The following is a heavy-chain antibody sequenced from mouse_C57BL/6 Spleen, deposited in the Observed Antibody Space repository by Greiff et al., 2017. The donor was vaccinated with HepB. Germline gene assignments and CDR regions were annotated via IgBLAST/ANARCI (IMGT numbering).Heavy chain of an antibody. CDR3: ARAYYYGSSYLYWYFDV. D-gene: IGHD1-1*01. V-gene: IGHV1-85*01. CDR2: IYPRDGST. Sequence: QVHVKQSGPELVKPGASVKLSCKASGYTFTSYDINWVKQRPGQGLEWIGWIYPRDGSTKYNEKFKGKATLTVDTSSSTAYMELHSLTSEDSAVYFCARAYYYGSSYLYWYFDVWGTGTTVTVSS. J-gene: IGHJ1*03. CDR1: GYTFTSYD.